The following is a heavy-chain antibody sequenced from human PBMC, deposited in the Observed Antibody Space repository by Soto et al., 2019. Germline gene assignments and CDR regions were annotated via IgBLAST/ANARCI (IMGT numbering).Heavy chain of an antibody. V-gene: IGHV3-74*01. CDR3: GRGMQIYYGVDV. Sequence: EVQLVESGGGLVQPGGSLRVSCAASGFTFSNYWMHWVRLVPGKGLVWVSRVNFDGRTTNYADSVKGRFTISRDNAENAVYLQMNSLRVEDTGVYYCGRGMQIYYGVDVWGQGTTVTVSS. CDR2: VNFDGRTT. J-gene: IGHJ6*02. D-gene: IGHD3-3*01. CDR1: GFTFSNYW.